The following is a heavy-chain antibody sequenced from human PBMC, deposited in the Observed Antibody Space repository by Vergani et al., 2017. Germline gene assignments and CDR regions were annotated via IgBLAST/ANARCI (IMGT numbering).Heavy chain of an antibody. CDR1: GFTFDVYA. Sequence: EVQLVESGGGLVQPGRSLRLSCAASGFTFDVYAMHWVRQAPRKGLEWVSGISWNSNSIGYADSVKGRFTISRDNAKNSLYLQMNSLRAEDTALYYCVHGPLYSSGWWWGAFDIWGQGTMVTVSS. D-gene: IGHD3-22*01. CDR3: VHGPLYSSGWWWGAFDI. J-gene: IGHJ3*02. V-gene: IGHV3-9*01. CDR2: ISWNSNSI.